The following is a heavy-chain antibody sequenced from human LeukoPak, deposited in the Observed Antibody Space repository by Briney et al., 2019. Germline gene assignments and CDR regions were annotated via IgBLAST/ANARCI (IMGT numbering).Heavy chain of an antibody. V-gene: IGHV4-59*01. CDR3: ARMKAVPSNDFWSGYPDY. CDR2: IYHSGTT. CDR1: GGSISSYY. D-gene: IGHD3-3*01. J-gene: IGHJ4*02. Sequence: SETLSLTCTVSGGSISSYYWSWIRQPPGKGLEWIGYIYHSGTTNYNPSLRSRVTISVDTSKNQFSVKLSSVTAADNAVYYCARMKAVPSNDFWSGYPDYWGQGTLVTVSS.